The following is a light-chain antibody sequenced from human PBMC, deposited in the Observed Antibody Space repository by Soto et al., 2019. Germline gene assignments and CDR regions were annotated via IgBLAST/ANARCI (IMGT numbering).Light chain of an antibody. CDR3: SSYAGSNNQV. V-gene: IGLV2-8*01. CDR1: SSDVGGYNY. J-gene: IGLJ1*01. Sequence: QSALTQPPSASGSPGQSVTISCTGTSSDVGGYNYVSWYQQHPGKAPKLMIYDVSNRPSGVSNRSSGSKSGNTASLTVSGLQVGDEADYYCSSYAGSNNQVFGTGTKVPVL. CDR2: DVS.